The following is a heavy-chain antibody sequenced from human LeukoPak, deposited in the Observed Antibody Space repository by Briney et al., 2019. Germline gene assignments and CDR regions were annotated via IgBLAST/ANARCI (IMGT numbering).Heavy chain of an antibody. Sequence: GGSLRLSCAASGFTFSSYAMSWVRQAPGKGLEWVSAISGSSGSTYYADSVKGRFTISRDNSKNTLYLQMNSLRAEDTAVYYCARTDYSGSYYAPYYWGQGTLVTVSS. J-gene: IGHJ4*02. CDR2: ISGSSGST. V-gene: IGHV3-23*01. D-gene: IGHD1-26*01. CDR1: GFTFSSYA. CDR3: ARTDYSGSYYAPYY.